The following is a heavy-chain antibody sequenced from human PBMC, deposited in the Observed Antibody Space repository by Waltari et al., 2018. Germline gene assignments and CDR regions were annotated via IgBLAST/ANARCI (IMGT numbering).Heavy chain of an antibody. D-gene: IGHD5-18*01. CDR2: ISSSSSTI. V-gene: IGHV3-48*04. J-gene: IGHJ3*02. CDR3: ASDAGPLWLPNAFDI. Sequence: EVQLVESGGGLVQPGGSLRLSGAASGFTLSSYSMNWVRQAQGTGLEWVSYISSSSSTIYYADSVKGRFTISRDNAKNSLYLQMNSLRAEDTAVYYCASDAGPLWLPNAFDIWGQGTMVTVSS. CDR1: GFTLSSYS.